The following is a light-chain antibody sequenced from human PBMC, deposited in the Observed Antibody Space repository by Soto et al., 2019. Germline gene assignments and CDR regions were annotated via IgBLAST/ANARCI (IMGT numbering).Light chain of an antibody. CDR2: WAS. V-gene: IGKV4-1*01. Sequence: DIVMTQSPDSLALSLGERATINCRSSQSVLYSPNNENYLAWYQQKPGQPPKLLIYWASTRASGVPDRCSGSGAGTDVTLTSSSLQAEDVAVYYCQQYYGTLSFGQGTKLEIK. J-gene: IGKJ2*01. CDR1: QSVLYSPNNENY. CDR3: QQYYGTLS.